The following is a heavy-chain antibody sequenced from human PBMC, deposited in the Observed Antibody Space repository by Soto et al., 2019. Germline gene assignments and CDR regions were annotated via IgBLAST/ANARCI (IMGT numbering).Heavy chain of an antibody. J-gene: IGHJ6*03. Sequence: GGSLRLSCAASGFTFSTYSMNWVRQAPGKGLEWVSYISTSSSTKYYADSVKGRFTISRDNAKNSLYLLMNSLRAEDTAVYYCARADIVVVAAAQPAKTNYYYYMDVWGKGTTVTVSS. V-gene: IGHV3-48*01. CDR2: ISTSSSTK. D-gene: IGHD2-2*01. CDR3: ARADIVVVAAAQPAKTNYYYYMDV. CDR1: GFTFSTYS.